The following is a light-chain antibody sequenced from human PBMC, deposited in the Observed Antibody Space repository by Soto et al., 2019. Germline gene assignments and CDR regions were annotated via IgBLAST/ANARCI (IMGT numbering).Light chain of an antibody. CDR3: GAWDERLNGYV. Sequence: QSVLTQPASVSGSPGQSITISCTGGSSNIGINTVNWYQQLPGTAPKVLIYTDNQRPAGVPDRFSGSKSGTSASLAINGLQSGDEADYYCGAWDERLNGYVCGTGTKSPS. CDR2: TDN. CDR1: SSNIGINT. V-gene: IGLV1-44*01. J-gene: IGLJ1*01.